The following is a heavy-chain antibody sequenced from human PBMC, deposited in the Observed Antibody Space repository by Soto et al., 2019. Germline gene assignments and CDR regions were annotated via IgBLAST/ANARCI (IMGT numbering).Heavy chain of an antibody. V-gene: IGHV3-48*03. CDR1: GFSLNSYE. Sequence: PGGSLRLSCAAFGFSLNSYEMAWVRQAPGKGLEWVSHISGSGSPIYYADSVKGRFTISRDNAKNSVFLQMNSLRAEDTAVYYCARVFGDYLIDAFDIWGQGTMVTVSS. CDR2: ISGSGSPI. D-gene: IGHD4-17*01. CDR3: ARVFGDYLIDAFDI. J-gene: IGHJ3*02.